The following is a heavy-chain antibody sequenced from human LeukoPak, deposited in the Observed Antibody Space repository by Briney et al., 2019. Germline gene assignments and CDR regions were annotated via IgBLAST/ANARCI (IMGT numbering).Heavy chain of an antibody. CDR3: ARESGSYYVDYYYGMDV. Sequence: VASVKVSCKASGYTFTSYYMHWVRQAPGQGLEWMGIINPSGGSTSYAQKFQGRVTMTRDTSTSTVYMELSSLRSEDTAVYYCARESGSYYVDYYYGMDVWGQGTTVTVSS. V-gene: IGHV1-46*01. D-gene: IGHD1-26*01. CDR2: INPSGGST. CDR1: GYTFTSYY. J-gene: IGHJ6*02.